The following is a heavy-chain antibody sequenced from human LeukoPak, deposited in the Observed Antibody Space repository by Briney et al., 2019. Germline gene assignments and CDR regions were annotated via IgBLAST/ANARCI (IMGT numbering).Heavy chain of an antibody. Sequence: GGSLRLSCAASEFSVGSNYMTWVRQAPGKGLEWVSLIYSGGSTYYADSVKGRFTISRDNSKNTLYLQMNSLRAEDTAVYYCARTDIVVGVWYYYYMDVWGKGTTVTVSS. J-gene: IGHJ6*03. D-gene: IGHD2-15*01. CDR1: EFSVGSNY. CDR2: IYSGGST. CDR3: ARTDIVVGVWYYYYMDV. V-gene: IGHV3-66*01.